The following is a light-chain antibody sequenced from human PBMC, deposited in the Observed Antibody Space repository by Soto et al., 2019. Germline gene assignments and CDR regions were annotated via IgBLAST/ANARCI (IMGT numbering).Light chain of an antibody. CDR1: QSVGSNY. CDR2: DAS. Sequence: ELVLPQSPGTLSLSPAARATLSCRASQSVGSNYLAWSQQKPGQAPRRLIHDASSRATGIPDRFRGRGSGTDFTLTISRLEPEDVAVYYCQQYASPPTTFGQGTRLDSK. V-gene: IGKV3-20*01. J-gene: IGKJ5*01. CDR3: QQYASPPTT.